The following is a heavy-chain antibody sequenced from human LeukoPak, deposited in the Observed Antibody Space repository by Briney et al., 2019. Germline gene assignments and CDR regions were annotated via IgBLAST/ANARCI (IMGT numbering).Heavy chain of an antibody. CDR3: AREGKYPP. Sequence: GGSLRLSCAASGFTFSSYAMHWVRQAPGKGLEWVAVISYDGSNKYYADSVKGRFTISRDNSKNTLYLQMNSLRAEDTAVYYCAREGKYPPWGQGTLVTVSS. CDR1: GFTFSSYA. CDR2: ISYDGSNK. V-gene: IGHV3-30-3*01. D-gene: IGHD2/OR15-2a*01. J-gene: IGHJ5*02.